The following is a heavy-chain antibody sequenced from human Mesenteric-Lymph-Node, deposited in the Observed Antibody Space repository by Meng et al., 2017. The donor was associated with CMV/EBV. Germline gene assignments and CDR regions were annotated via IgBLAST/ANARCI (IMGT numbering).Heavy chain of an antibody. CDR2: VYWNNDE. D-gene: IGHD3-16*01. CDR3: AHLIRGIMSF. CDR1: GFSLPAGGVD. Sequence: LTGSFSGFSLPAGGVDVSWVRQPPGKALGWLALVYWNNDEHYSPSMKTRLTITKDTDKNQVVLTMTNMDPVDTATYYCAHLIRGIMSFWGQGILVTVSS. J-gene: IGHJ4*02. V-gene: IGHV2-5*01.